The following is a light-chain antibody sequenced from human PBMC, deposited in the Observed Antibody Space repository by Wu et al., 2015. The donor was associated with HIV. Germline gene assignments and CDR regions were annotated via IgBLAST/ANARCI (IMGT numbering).Light chain of an antibody. V-gene: IGKV3-15*01. CDR2: DAS. J-gene: IGKJ1*01. Sequence: EIVMTQSPATLSVSPGERATLSCRASQSVSSNLAWYQQKPGQAPRLLIYDASTRATGIPGRFSGSGSGTEFTLTISSLQSEDFAVYCCQQYNNWPPTFGQGTKVDIK. CDR1: QSVSSN. CDR3: QQYNNWPPT.